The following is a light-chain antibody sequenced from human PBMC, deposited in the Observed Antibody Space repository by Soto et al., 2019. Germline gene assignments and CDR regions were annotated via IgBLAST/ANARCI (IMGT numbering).Light chain of an antibody. CDR3: MLALQIPPI. CDR2: LGS. V-gene: IGKV2-28*01. CDR1: QSLLHSNGYNY. J-gene: IGKJ5*01. Sequence: DLVMTQSPLSLPVTPGEPASISCRSSQSLLHSNGYNYLDWYLQKPGQSPQLLIYLGSNRASGVPDRFSGSVSGTDFTLKISRVEAEDVGVYYCMLALQIPPIFGEGKRLEL.